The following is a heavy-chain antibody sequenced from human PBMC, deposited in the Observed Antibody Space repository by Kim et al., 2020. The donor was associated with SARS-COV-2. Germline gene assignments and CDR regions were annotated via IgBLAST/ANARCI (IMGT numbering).Heavy chain of an antibody. V-gene: IGHV3-23*03. CDR1: GFTFSSYA. Sequence: GGSLRLSCAASGFTFSSYAMSWVRQAPGKGLEWVSVIYSGGSSTYYADSVKGRFTISRDNSKNTLYLQMNSLRAEDTAVYYCAKEEVYPDYGMDVWGQGTTVTVSS. CDR2: IYSGGSST. J-gene: IGHJ6*02. CDR3: AKEEVYPDYGMDV.